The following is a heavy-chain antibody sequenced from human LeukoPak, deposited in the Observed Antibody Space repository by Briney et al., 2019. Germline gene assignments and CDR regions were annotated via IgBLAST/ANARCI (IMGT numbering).Heavy chain of an antibody. CDR3: ARDAGRYFDWLGY. V-gene: IGHV3-33*08. J-gene: IGHJ4*02. CDR1: GFTFSSYE. Sequence: PGGSLRLSCAASGFTFSSYEMNWVRQAPGKGLEWVAVIWYDGSNKYYADSVKGRFTISRDNSKNTLYLQMNSLRAEDTAVYYCARDAGRYFDWLGYWGQGTLVTVSS. CDR2: IWYDGSNK. D-gene: IGHD3-9*01.